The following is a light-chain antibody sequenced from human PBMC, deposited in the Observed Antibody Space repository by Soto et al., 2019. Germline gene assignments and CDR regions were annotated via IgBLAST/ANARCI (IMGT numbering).Light chain of an antibody. CDR2: AAS. V-gene: IGKV1-27*01. J-gene: IGKJ1*01. CDR1: QGISNY. CDR3: QQYSTYST. Sequence: DIQITQSPSSLSASVGDRVTITCRASQGISNYLAWYQQRPGNVPKLLLYAASTLQSGVPSIFSGSGSGTEFTLTISSLPPDDFATYYCQQYSTYSTFGQGTKVDI.